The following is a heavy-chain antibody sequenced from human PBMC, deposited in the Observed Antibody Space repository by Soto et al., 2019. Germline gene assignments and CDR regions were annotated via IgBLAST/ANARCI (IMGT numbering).Heavy chain of an antibody. CDR1: GFTFDDYA. CDR3: AKGRRRSGYDFRVFAFDI. D-gene: IGHD5-12*01. J-gene: IGHJ3*02. CDR2: ISWNSGSI. Sequence: GGSLRLSCAASGFTFDDYAMHWVRQAPGKGLEWVSGISWNSGSIGYADSVKGRFTISRDNAKNSLYLQMNSLRAEDTALYYCAKGRRRSGYDFRVFAFDIWGQGTMVTVSS. V-gene: IGHV3-9*01.